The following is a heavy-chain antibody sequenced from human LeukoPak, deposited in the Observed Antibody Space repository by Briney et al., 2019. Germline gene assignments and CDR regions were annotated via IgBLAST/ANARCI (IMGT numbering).Heavy chain of an antibody. Sequence: SETLSLTCTVSGGSISSGGYYWSWIRQHPGKGLEWIGYIYSSGSANYSPSLESRLTISVDTSKNQFSLKLNSVTAADTAVYYCARDYCSGGTCYFTFDIWGQGTMVTVSS. CDR2: IYSSGSA. V-gene: IGHV4-61*08. D-gene: IGHD2-15*01. CDR3: ARDYCSGGTCYFTFDI. J-gene: IGHJ3*02. CDR1: GGSISSGGYY.